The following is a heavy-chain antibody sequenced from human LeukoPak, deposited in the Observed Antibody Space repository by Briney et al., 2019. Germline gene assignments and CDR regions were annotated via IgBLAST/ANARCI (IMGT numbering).Heavy chain of an antibody. V-gene: IGHV3-7*04. D-gene: IGHD6-13*01. Sequence: GGSLRLSCAASGFTFSTYWMHWVRQAPGKGLEWVANIKRDGSEEYYVDSVKGRFTISRDNAKNSLYLQTNSLRAEDTAVYYCARDPYSNFFGAFDIWGQGTMVTVSS. CDR1: GFTFSTYW. CDR2: IKRDGSEE. CDR3: ARDPYSNFFGAFDI. J-gene: IGHJ3*02.